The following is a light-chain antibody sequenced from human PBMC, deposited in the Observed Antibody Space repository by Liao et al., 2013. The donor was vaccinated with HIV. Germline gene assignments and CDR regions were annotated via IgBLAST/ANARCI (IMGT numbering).Light chain of an antibody. Sequence: SYELTQPPSVSVAPGKTARITCGGNNIGSKSVHWYQQKPGQAPVLVIYYDSDRPSGIPERFSGSNSGNTATLTITGTQAMDEADYYCQAWDTTTGSVFGTGTKVTVL. CDR1: NIGSKS. CDR3: QAWDTTTGSV. CDR2: YDS. J-gene: IGLJ1*01. V-gene: IGLV3-21*01.